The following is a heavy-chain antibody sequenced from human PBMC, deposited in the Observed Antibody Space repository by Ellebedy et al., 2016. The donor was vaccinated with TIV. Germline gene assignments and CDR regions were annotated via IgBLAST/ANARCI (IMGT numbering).Heavy chain of an antibody. CDR2: ISGFEQTT. CDR3: TKDSGFVAAAGTGY. J-gene: IGHJ4*02. V-gene: IGHV3-23*01. Sequence: GESLKISCAASGFTFSSYAMSWVRQAPGKGLEWVSGISGFEQTTHYADSVEGRFAISRDNSKNTLYLQMNSLRVEDTAVNYCTKDSGFVAAAGTGYWGPGTLVTVSS. CDR1: GFTFSSYA. D-gene: IGHD6-13*01.